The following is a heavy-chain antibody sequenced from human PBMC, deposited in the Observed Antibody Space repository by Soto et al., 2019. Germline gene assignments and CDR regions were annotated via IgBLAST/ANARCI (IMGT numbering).Heavy chain of an antibody. Sequence: QMQLVQSGAEVKKPGASVKVSCKASGYTFTSYDINWVRQASGQGLEWLGWMNPNSGKTGYAQKFQGRVTMTRDTSTSTAYVELTSLTYEDSAVYYCARNIWETGDFDYWGRGTLVTVSS. J-gene: IGHJ4*01. V-gene: IGHV1-8*01. CDR3: ARNIWETGDFDY. CDR2: MNPNSGKT. D-gene: IGHD1-26*01. CDR1: GYTFTSYD.